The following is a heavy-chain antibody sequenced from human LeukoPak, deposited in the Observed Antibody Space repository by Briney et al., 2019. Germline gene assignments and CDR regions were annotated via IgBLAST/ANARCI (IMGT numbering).Heavy chain of an antibody. V-gene: IGHV3-23*01. D-gene: IGHD3-22*01. Sequence: PGGSLRLSCAASGFTFSDYYMSWVRQAPGKGLEWVSAISGSGGSTYYADSVKGRFTISRDNSKNTLYLQMNSLRAEDTAVYYCAKAMIVVVSYYYYYMDVWGKGTTVTISS. J-gene: IGHJ6*03. CDR1: GFTFSDYY. CDR3: AKAMIVVVSYYYYYMDV. CDR2: ISGSGGST.